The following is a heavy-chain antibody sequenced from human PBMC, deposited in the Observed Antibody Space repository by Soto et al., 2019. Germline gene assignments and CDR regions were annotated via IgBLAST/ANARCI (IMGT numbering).Heavy chain of an antibody. Sequence: QVQLVQSGSEIKKPGASVKVSCKAFGYTFTSYGIGWVLQAPGQGLEWMGWISVYNDNTNYAQEFQGRVTMTTETSSSTAYMELRSLKSDDTAVYYCARIGFDGHWGQGTLVTVSS. D-gene: IGHD3-9*01. CDR3: ARIGFDGH. V-gene: IGHV1-18*01. J-gene: IGHJ1*01. CDR1: GYTFTSYG. CDR2: ISVYNDNT.